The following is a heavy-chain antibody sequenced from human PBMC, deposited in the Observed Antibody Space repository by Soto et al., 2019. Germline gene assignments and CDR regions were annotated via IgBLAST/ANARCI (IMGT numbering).Heavy chain of an antibody. CDR1: GFTFSSYA. CDR3: AKSSAGYSSGWYLTEYYYYYYMDV. J-gene: IGHJ6*03. CDR2: ISYDGSNK. Sequence: GGSLRFSCAASGFTFSSYAMHWVRQAPGKGLEWVAVISYDGSNKYYADSVKGRFTISRDNSKNTLYLQMNSLRAEDTAVCYCAKSSAGYSSGWYLTEYYYYYYMDVWGKGTTVSVSS. D-gene: IGHD6-19*01. V-gene: IGHV3-30-3*02.